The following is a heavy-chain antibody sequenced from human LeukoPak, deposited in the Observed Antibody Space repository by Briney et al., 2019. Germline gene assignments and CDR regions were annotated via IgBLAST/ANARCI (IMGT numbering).Heavy chain of an antibody. CDR1: GGSISSGDYY. J-gene: IGHJ5*02. D-gene: IGHD1-26*01. CDR2: IYYSGST. CDR3: ARVISWELLRDWFDP. Sequence: SQTLSLTRTVSGGSISSGDYYWSWIRQPPGKGLEWIGYIYYSGSTYYNPSLKSRVTISVDTSKNQFSLKLSSVTAADTAVYYCARVISWELLRDWFDPWGQGTLVTVSS. V-gene: IGHV4-30-4*08.